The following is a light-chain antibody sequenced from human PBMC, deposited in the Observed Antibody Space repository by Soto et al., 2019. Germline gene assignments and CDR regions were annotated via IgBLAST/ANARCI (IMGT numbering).Light chain of an antibody. Sequence: EIVLTQSPGTLSLSPGDTATLSCRASQSLSSSYLAWYQQRPGQAPRLLIYGASTRATGIPDRFSGSGSGTDFTLTITRLDPEDVAVYYCQQYGGSMTFGQGTRLEIE. CDR1: QSLSSSY. CDR3: QQYGGSMT. CDR2: GAS. J-gene: IGKJ5*01. V-gene: IGKV3-20*01.